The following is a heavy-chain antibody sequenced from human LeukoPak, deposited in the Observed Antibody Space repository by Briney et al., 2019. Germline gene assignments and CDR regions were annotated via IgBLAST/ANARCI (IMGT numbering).Heavy chain of an antibody. V-gene: IGHV3-48*02. CDR2: ISSSSSTI. J-gene: IGHJ4*02. CDR3: ARDEGGSGSYYFY. D-gene: IGHD1-26*01. Sequence: GGSLRLSCAASGFTFSSYSMNWVRQAAGKGLEWVSYISSSSSTIYYADSVKGRFIISRDNAKNSLYLQKNSLRDEDTAVYYCARDEGGSGSYYFYWGQGTLVAVSS. CDR1: GFTFSSYS.